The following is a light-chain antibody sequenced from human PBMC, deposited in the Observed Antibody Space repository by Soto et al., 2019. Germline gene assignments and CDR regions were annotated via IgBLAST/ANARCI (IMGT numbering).Light chain of an antibody. J-gene: IGLJ3*02. V-gene: IGLV1-44*01. CDR1: SSNIGSNT. Sequence: QTVVIQPPSASGTPGQRVTISCSGSSSNIGSNTVNWYQQVPGTAPTLLIYTNDQRPSGVPGRFSGSKSGTSASLAISGLQSEDEADYFCAAWDDGLNGRNWVFGGGTKLTVL. CDR3: AAWDDGLNGRNWV. CDR2: TND.